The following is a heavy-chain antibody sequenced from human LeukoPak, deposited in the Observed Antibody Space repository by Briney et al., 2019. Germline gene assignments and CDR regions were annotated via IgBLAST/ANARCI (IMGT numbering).Heavy chain of an antibody. D-gene: IGHD6-13*01. V-gene: IGHV3-9*01. CDR1: GFTFDDYA. Sequence: PGGSLRLSCAASGFTFDDYAMHWVRQAPGKGLEWVSGISWNSGSIGYADSVKGRFTISRDNAKNSLYLQMNSLRAEDTALYYCAKDLEVAAANGREERGLDYWGQGTLVTVSS. CDR2: ISWNSGSI. J-gene: IGHJ4*02. CDR3: AKDLEVAAANGREERGLDY.